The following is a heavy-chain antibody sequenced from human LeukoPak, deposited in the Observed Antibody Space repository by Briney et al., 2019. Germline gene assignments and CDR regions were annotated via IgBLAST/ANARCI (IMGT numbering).Heavy chain of an antibody. J-gene: IGHJ4*02. Sequence: SQTLSLTCAISGDSVSGNSAAWSWIRQSPSRGLEWLGRTYYRSKWYTEYAVSVKSRITINPDTSKNQFSLQLNSVTPEDTAVYYCARGLRASGLDYWGRGTLVTVSS. CDR3: ARGLRASGLDY. V-gene: IGHV6-1*01. CDR2: TYYRSKWYT. D-gene: IGHD4-17*01. CDR1: GDSVSGNSAA.